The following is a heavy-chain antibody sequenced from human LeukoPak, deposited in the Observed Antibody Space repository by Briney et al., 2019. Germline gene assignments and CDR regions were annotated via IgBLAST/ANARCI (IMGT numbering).Heavy chain of an antibody. D-gene: IGHD4-17*01. CDR1: GGSISSYY. CDR3: ARDIGPTTVTSNWFDP. V-gene: IGHV4-59*01. Sequence: PSETLSLTCTVSGGSISSYYWSWIRQPPGKGLEWIGYIYYSGSTNYNPSLKSRVTISVDTSKNQFSLKLSSVTAADTAVYYCARDIGPTTVTSNWFDPWGQGTLVTVSS. CDR2: IYYSGST. J-gene: IGHJ5*02.